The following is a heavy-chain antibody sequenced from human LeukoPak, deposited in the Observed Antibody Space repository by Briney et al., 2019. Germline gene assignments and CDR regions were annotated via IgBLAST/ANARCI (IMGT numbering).Heavy chain of an antibody. V-gene: IGHV4-59*01. CDR1: GGSISSYY. CDR3: ARGRMPDYYDSSGYQRRFDY. J-gene: IGHJ4*02. Sequence: SETLSLTCTVSGGSISSYYWSWIRQPPGEGLEWVGYIYYSGSTNYNPSLKSRVTISVDTSKNQFSLKLSSVTAADTAVYYCARGRMPDYYDSSGYQRRFDYWGQGTLVTVSP. D-gene: IGHD3-22*01. CDR2: IYYSGST.